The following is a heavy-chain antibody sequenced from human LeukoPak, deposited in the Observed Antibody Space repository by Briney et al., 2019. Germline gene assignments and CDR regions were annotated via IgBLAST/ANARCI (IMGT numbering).Heavy chain of an antibody. CDR2: IDPTTVAT. CDR1: VYTFTAYY. D-gene: IGHD6-19*01. V-gene: IGHV1-2*02. Sequence: GASVTVSFEASVYTFTAYYIHWVRQAPGQGVEGMGWIDPTTVATNYAQKFQDRVMMTRDTTISTVYMELRRLRSDDTAVYYCARVTSGWKNFDYWGQGTLVTVSS. J-gene: IGHJ4*02. CDR3: ARVTSGWKNFDY.